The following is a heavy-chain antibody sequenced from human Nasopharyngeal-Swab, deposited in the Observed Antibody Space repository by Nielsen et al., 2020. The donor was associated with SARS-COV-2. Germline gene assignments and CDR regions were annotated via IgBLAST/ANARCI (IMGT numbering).Heavy chain of an antibody. V-gene: IGHV1-18*01. J-gene: IGHJ4*02. CDR1: GYTFTSFG. CDR2: TSSYNGDT. Sequence: ASVKVSCKAPGYTFTSFGISWVRQAPGQGLEWMGWTSSYNGDTHYAHSLQGRITVTTDTSTSTAYLELRSLRSDDTAMYYCATAYGSVSSPEYWGQGTLVTVSS. CDR3: ATAYGSVSSPEY. D-gene: IGHD3-10*01.